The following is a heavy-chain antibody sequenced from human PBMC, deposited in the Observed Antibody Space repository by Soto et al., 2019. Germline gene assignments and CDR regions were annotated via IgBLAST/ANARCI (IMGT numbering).Heavy chain of an antibody. D-gene: IGHD2-21*02. CDR2: IVVGSGNT. Sequence: GASVKVSCKASGFTFTSSAVQWVRQARGQRLEWIGWIVVGSGNTNYAQKFQERVTITRDMSTSTAYMELSSLRSEDTAVYYCAAGYKPLAYCGGDCYSDNYYGMDVWGQGTTVTVSS. CDR1: GFTFTSSA. J-gene: IGHJ6*02. CDR3: AAGYKPLAYCGGDCYSDNYYGMDV. V-gene: IGHV1-58*01.